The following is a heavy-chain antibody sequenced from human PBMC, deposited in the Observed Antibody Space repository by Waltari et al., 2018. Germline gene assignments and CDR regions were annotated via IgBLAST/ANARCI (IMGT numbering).Heavy chain of an antibody. V-gene: IGHV4-61*02. D-gene: IGHD2-21*01. J-gene: IGHJ4*02. Sequence: QVQLQESGPGLVKPSQTLSLTCTVSGGSISSGSYYWSWIRQPAGKGLEWIGRIYTSGSTNYNPSLKSRVTISVDTSKNQFSLKLSSVTAADTAVYYCARDSAAHCGGDCYWDWGQGTLVTVSS. CDR1: GGSISSGSYY. CDR3: ARDSAAHCGGDCYWD. CDR2: IYTSGST.